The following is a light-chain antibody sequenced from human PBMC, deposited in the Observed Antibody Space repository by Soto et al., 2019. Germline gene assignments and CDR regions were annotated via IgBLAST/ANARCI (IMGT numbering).Light chain of an antibody. V-gene: IGKV3-11*01. CDR1: QSVKTF. Sequence: DIVSKQSPATLSLSPGERATLSCRASQSVKTFLVWYQQRPGQAPRLLIYDASHRAAGIPARFSGSGSGTEFTLTISSLQSEDFAVYYCQQYKNWPPLTFGGGTKVDIK. J-gene: IGKJ4*01. CDR3: QQYKNWPPLT. CDR2: DAS.